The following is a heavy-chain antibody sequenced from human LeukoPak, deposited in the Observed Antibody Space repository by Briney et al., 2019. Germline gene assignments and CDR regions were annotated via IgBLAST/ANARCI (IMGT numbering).Heavy chain of an antibody. D-gene: IGHD5-24*01. J-gene: IGHJ4*02. CDR2: INPNSGGT. V-gene: IGHV1-2*02. CDR1: VYTFTDYY. Sequence: GASVNVSCKASVYTFTDYYIHWVRQAPGQGLEWMGRINPNSGGTDYAQKFQGRVTMTRDTSISTAYMELSRLRSDDTAVYYCAREMTTIENDYWGQGTLVTVSS. CDR3: AREMTTIENDY.